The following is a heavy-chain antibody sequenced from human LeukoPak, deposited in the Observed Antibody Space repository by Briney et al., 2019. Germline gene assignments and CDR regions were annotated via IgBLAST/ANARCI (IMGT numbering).Heavy chain of an antibody. CDR3: ATIQKEWSGYSGYDPVFGY. CDR1: GYTLTELS. Sequence: GASVKVSCKVSGYTLTELSMHWVRQAPGKGLEWMGGFDPVDGETIYAQKFQGGVTMTEDTSTDTAYMELSSLRSEDTAVYYCATIQKEWSGYSGYDPVFGYWGQGTLVTVSS. CDR2: FDPVDGET. V-gene: IGHV1-24*01. J-gene: IGHJ4*02. D-gene: IGHD5-12*01.